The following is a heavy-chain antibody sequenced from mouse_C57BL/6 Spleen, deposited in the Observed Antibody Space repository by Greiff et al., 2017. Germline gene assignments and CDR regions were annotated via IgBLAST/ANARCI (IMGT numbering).Heavy chain of an antibody. CDR3: TTRYYSFAY. CDR1: GFNIKDDY. J-gene: IGHJ3*01. V-gene: IGHV14-4*01. D-gene: IGHD1-1*01. CDR2: IDPENGDT. Sequence: EVQLQQSGAELVRPGASVKLSCTASGFNIKDDYMHWVKQRPEQGLEWIGWIDPENGDTEYASKFQGKATITADTSSNTAYLQLSSLTSEDTAVYYCTTRYYSFAYWGQGTLVTVSA.